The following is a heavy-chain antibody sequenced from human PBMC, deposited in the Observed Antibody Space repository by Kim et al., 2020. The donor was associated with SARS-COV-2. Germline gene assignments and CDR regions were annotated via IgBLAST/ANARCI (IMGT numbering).Heavy chain of an antibody. D-gene: IGHD3-22*01. V-gene: IGHV3-23*03. CDR3: AKDTYYYDSSGLIG. Sequence: GGSLRLSCAASGFTFSSYAMSWVRQAPGKGLEWVSVIYSGGSSTYSADSVKGRFTISRDTSKNTLYLQMNSLRAEDTAVYYCAKDTYYYDSSGLIGWGQG. J-gene: IGHJ1*01. CDR2: IYSGGSST. CDR1: GFTFSSYA.